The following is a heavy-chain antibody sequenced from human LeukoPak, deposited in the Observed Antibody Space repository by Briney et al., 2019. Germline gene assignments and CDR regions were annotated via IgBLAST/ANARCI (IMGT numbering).Heavy chain of an antibody. V-gene: IGHV4-31*03. D-gene: IGHD5-18*01. J-gene: IGHJ5*02. CDR2: IYYSGST. CDR3: ARMDTGWFDP. CDR1: GGSISSDGYY. Sequence: SETLSLTCTVSGGSISSDGYYWSWIRQHPGKGLEWIGYIYYSGSTYYNPSLKSRVTISVDTSKNQFSLKLSSVTAADTAVYYCARMDTGWFDPWGQGTLVTVSS.